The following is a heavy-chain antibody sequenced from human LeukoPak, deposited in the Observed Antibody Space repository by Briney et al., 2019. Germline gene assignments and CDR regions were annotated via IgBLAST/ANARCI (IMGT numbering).Heavy chain of an antibody. D-gene: IGHD2-21*01. Sequence: ASVKVSCKASGYTFTSYGISWVRQAPGQGLEWMGGIIPIFGTANYAQKFQGWVTMTRDTSISTAYMELSRLRSDDTAVYYCARDRAIWSDAFDIWGQGTMVTVSS. V-gene: IGHV1-2*04. J-gene: IGHJ3*02. CDR3: ARDRAIWSDAFDI. CDR1: GYTFTSYG. CDR2: IIPIFGTA.